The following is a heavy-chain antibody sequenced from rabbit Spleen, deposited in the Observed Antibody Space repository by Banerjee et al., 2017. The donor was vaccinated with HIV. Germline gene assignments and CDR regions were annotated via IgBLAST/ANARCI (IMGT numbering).Heavy chain of an antibody. Sequence: QEQLVESGGGLVKPEGSLKLSCTASGFSFSNKAVMCWVRQAPGKGLEWIACINAVTGKAVYASWAKGRFTFSKTSSTTVTLQMTSLTVADTATYFCARNFDLWGQGTLVTVS. V-gene: IGHV1S45*01. CDR2: INAVTGKA. J-gene: IGHJ4*01. CDR3: ARNFDL. CDR1: GFSFSNKAV.